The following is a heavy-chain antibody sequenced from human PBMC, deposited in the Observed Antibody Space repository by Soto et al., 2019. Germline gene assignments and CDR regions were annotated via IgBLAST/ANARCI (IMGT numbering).Heavy chain of an antibody. CDR2: IFHGGNT. CDR3: ARARWYDAFDV. Sequence: SETLSLTCAVSGFFISSGNYWGWIRKPPGKGLEWIGSIFHGGNTYYNPSLKSRVTVSVDMSKNQFSLKLNSVTAADTAVYYCARARWYDAFDVWGQGTVVTVSS. V-gene: IGHV4-38-2*01. J-gene: IGHJ3*01. D-gene: IGHD2-15*01. CDR1: GFFISSGNY.